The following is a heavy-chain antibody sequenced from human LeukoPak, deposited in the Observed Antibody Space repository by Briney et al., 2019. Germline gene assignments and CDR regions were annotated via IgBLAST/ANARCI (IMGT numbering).Heavy chain of an antibody. J-gene: IGHJ4*02. Sequence: SETLSLTCTVSGGSISYYYWSWIRQPPGKGLEWIGYIYYTGSTNYNPSLKSRVTISIDTSKNQFSLKLSSVTAADTAVYYCARRSSGSYHSPLGYWGQGILVTVSS. CDR3: ARRSSGSYHSPLGY. CDR2: IYYTGST. D-gene: IGHD1-26*01. V-gene: IGHV4-59*08. CDR1: GGSISYYY.